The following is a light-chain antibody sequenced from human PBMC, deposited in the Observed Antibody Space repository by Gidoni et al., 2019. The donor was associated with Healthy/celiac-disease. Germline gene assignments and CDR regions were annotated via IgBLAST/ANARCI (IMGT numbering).Light chain of an antibody. CDR3: HQYYTTPQT. CDR2: WAS. CDR1: QSVFYSSNNKDS. Sequence: TINCKSSQSVFYSSNNKDSLAWYQQKPGQPPKLLIYWASTRESGVPDRFSGSGSGTDFTLTISSLQAEDVAVYYCHQYYTTPQTFXQXTKLEIK. J-gene: IGKJ2*01. V-gene: IGKV4-1*01.